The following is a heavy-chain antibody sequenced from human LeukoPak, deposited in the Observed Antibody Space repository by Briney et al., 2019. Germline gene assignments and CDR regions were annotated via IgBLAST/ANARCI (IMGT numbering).Heavy chain of an antibody. CDR2: ISGSGGST. Sequence: GGSLRLSCAATGFTFSSYAMSWVRQAPGKGLEWVSTISGSGGSTYYADSVKGRFTISRDNSKNTLYLQMNSLRAEDTAVYYCAKGIAAADRAFDYWGQGTLVTVSS. CDR3: AKGIAAADRAFDY. D-gene: IGHD6-13*01. CDR1: GFTFSSYA. V-gene: IGHV3-23*01. J-gene: IGHJ4*02.